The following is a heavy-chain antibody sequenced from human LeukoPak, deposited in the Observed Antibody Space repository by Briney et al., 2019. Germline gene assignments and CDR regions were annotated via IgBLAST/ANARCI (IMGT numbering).Heavy chain of an antibody. J-gene: IGHJ4*02. V-gene: IGHV6-1*01. D-gene: IGHD5-18*01. CDR1: GDSVSSNSAA. Sequence: SQTLSLTCTISGDSVSSNSAAWNWIRQSPSRGLEWLGRTYYRSKWYTDYALSVISRITINPDTSKNQFSLQLNSVTPEDTAVYYCARGYGYYFVYWGQGTLVTVSP. CDR2: TYYRSKWYT. CDR3: ARGYGYYFVY.